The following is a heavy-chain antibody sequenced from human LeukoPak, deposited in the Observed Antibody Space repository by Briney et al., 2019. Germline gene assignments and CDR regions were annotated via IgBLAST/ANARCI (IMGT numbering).Heavy chain of an antibody. J-gene: IGHJ4*02. CDR2: IYTSGTI. V-gene: IGHV4-4*07. CDR3: ARAVSSGGKGTYYFDY. D-gene: IGHD6-19*01. Sequence: SETLSLTCTVSGGSISSYYWSWIRQPAGTALEWIGRIYTSGTITYNPSLKSRVTISVDTSKNQFSLKLSSVTAADTAVYYCARAVSSGGKGTYYFDYWGQGTLVTVSS. CDR1: GGSISSYY.